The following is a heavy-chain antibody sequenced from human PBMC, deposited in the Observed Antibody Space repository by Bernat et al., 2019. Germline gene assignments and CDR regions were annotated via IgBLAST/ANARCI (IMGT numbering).Heavy chain of an antibody. V-gene: IGHV3-64*01. Sequence: EVELVESGGGLVQPGGSLRLSCAASGFPFSTYAMHWVRQAPGKGLEYVSSLLGNGAHPQYANSVKGRFTISRDNSKNTLYLQMGSLRPEDTAMYYCARDKDGGFAFDYWGQGTLVTVSS. CDR1: GFPFSTYA. D-gene: IGHD2-15*01. J-gene: IGHJ4*02. CDR3: ARDKDGGFAFDY. CDR2: LLGNGAHP.